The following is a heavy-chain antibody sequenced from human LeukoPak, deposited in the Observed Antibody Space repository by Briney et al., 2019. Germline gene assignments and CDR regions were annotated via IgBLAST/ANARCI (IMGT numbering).Heavy chain of an antibody. V-gene: IGHV3-48*01. D-gene: IGHD3-16*01. CDR3: ARALGYYYMDV. Sequence: GGSLRLSCAASGFTFSTYSTNWVRQAPGKGLEWVSYISSSSSTIYYADSVKGRLTISRDNDKNSLYLQMNSLRAEDTAVYYCARALGYYYMDVWGKGTTVTVSS. CDR1: GFTFSTYS. J-gene: IGHJ6*03. CDR2: ISSSSSTI.